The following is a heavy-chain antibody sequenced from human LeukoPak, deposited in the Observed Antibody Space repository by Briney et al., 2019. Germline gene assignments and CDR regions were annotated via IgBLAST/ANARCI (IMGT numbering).Heavy chain of an antibody. D-gene: IGHD3-22*01. Sequence: GGSLRLSCAASGFTFSGSAMRWIRQASGKGLEWVGRIRSNGSSYSSADAVSGRGRFTISRDDSKNTAYLQMNSMKTEDTAVYYCTRREYYYASSGYYHDAFDTWGQGTLVTASS. CDR3: TRREYYYASSGYYHDAFDT. V-gene: IGHV3-73*01. J-gene: IGHJ3*02. CDR2: IRSNGSSYSS. CDR1: GFTFSGSA.